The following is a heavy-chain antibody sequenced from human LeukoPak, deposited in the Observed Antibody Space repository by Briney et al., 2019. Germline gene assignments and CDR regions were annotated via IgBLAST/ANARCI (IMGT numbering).Heavy chain of an antibody. D-gene: IGHD5-18*01. CDR2: ISRSSSYI. CDR1: GFTFSSYC. CDR3: GRPQRGYSSRHAFDI. V-gene: IGHV3-21*01. Sequence: GGSLRLSCAASGFTFSSYCLTWVRQAPGKGLEWVSSISRSSSYIYYADSMKGRFTISRDNAKNSLYLKMNSLKAEDTAGYYCGRPQRGYSSRHAFDIWGQGTMVTVSS. J-gene: IGHJ3*02.